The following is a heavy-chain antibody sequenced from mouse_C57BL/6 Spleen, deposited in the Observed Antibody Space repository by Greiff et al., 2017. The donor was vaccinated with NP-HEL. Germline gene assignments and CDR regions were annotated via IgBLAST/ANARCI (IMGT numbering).Heavy chain of an antibody. J-gene: IGHJ1*03. CDR3: ARGSGYWYFDV. V-gene: IGHV1-80*01. D-gene: IGHD6-1*01. CDR1: GYAFSSYW. Sequence: VKLMESGAELVKPGASVKISCKASGYAFSSYWMNWVKQRPGTGLEWIGQIYPGDGDTNYNGKFKGKATLTADKSSSTAYMQLSSLTSEDSAVYFCARGSGYWYFDVWGTGTTVTVSS. CDR2: IYPGDGDT.